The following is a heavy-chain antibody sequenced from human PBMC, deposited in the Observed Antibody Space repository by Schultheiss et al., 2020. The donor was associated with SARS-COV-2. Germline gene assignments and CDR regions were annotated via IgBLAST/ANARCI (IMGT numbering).Heavy chain of an antibody. CDR1: GGSVSSGSYH. V-gene: IGHV4-61*01. D-gene: IGHD3-22*01. Sequence: SQTLSLTCSVSGGSVSSGSYHWSWIRQPPGKGLEWIGYIYYSGSTNYNPSLKSRVTISVDKSKNQFSLKLSSVTAADTAVYYCTVGALDSSGYFGDAFDIWGQGTMVTVSS. CDR2: IYYSGST. J-gene: IGHJ3*02. CDR3: TVGALDSSGYFGDAFDI.